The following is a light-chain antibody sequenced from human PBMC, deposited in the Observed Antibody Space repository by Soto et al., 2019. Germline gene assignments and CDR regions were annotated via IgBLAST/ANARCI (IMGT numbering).Light chain of an antibody. Sequence: QSVLTQPPSASGTPGQRVTISCSGSSTNIGSNTVNWYQQLPGTAQKLLFYRNNQRPSELPARLSGSKTGTSASLAISGLQSEDESDYYCAAWDVSPNGPVVFRGGIKLPVL. V-gene: IGLV1-44*01. J-gene: IGLJ2*01. CDR2: RNN. CDR3: AAWDVSPNGPVV. CDR1: STNIGSNT.